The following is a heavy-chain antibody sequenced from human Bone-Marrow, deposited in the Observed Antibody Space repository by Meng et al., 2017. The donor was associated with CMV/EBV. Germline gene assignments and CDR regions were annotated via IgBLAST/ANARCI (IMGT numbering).Heavy chain of an antibody. J-gene: IGHJ4*02. D-gene: IGHD2-8*02. V-gene: IGHV3-48*03. CDR3: ARGRHYTGSAHIDD. CDR1: GFILSSYE. CDR2: IDSSSSLI. Sequence: GGSLRPSCEASGFILSSYEMNWVRQAPGRGLEWLSYIDSSSSLIYYADSVKGRLTISRDNAKNSLYLEMNSLRVEDTAVYYCARGRHYTGSAHIDDWGQGTLVTVSS.